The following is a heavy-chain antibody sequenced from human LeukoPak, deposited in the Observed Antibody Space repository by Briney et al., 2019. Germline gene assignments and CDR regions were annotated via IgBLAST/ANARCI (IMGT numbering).Heavy chain of an antibody. CDR2: IYPGDSDT. J-gene: IGHJ4*02. D-gene: IGHD6-13*01. V-gene: IGHV5-51*01. CDR3: AAGMAARGKYYFDY. Sequence: PGESLKISCKGSGYSFTSYWIGWVRQMPGKGLEWMGTIYPGDSDTRCSPSFQGQVTISADKSISTACLRWSSLKASDTAMYYCAAGMAARGKYYFDYWGQGTLVTVSS. CDR1: GYSFTSYW.